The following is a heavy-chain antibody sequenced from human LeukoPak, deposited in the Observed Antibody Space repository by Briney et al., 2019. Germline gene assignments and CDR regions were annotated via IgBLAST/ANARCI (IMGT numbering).Heavy chain of an antibody. CDR3: ARAGRKSRGVDIVRKKETGYYYYLDV. Sequence: GGSLRLSCAASGFDSSFYWMSWVRQAPGKGLEWVANIKQDGSEKNYVDSVKGRFTISRDNAKNSLYLQMNSLRVEDTAVYYCARAGRKSRGVDIVRKKETGYYYYLDVWGKGTTVTVSS. CDR1: GFDSSFYW. CDR2: IKQDGSEK. D-gene: IGHD2-15*01. J-gene: IGHJ6*03. V-gene: IGHV3-7*01.